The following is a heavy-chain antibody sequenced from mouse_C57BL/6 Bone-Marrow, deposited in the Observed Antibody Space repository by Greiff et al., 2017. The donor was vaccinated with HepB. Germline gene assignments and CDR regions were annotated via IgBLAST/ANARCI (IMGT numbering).Heavy chain of an antibody. V-gene: IGHV1-82*01. CDR2: IYPGDGDT. J-gene: IGHJ4*01. Sequence: QVQLQQSGPELVKPGASVKISCKASGYAFSSSWMNWVKQRPGKGLEWIGRIYPGDGDTNYNGKFKGKATLTADKSSSTAYMQLSSLTSEDSAVYFGVREGVWEWLPLMDYWGQGTSVTVSS. CDR1: GYAFSSSW. CDR3: VREGVWEWLPLMDY. D-gene: IGHD2-2*01.